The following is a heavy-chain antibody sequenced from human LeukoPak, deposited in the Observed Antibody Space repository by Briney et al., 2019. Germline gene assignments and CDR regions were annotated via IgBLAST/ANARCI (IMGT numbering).Heavy chain of an antibody. J-gene: IGHJ4*02. CDR3: ARVGSGSSHDY. CDR2: IYYSGST. D-gene: IGHD3-10*01. CDR1: GGSTSSYY. Sequence: SETLSLTCTVSGGSTSSYYWSWIRRPPGKGLEWIGYIYYSGSTNYTPSLKSRVTISVDTSKNQFSLKLTSVTAADTAVYYCARVGSGSSHDYWGQGTLVTVSS. V-gene: IGHV4-59*01.